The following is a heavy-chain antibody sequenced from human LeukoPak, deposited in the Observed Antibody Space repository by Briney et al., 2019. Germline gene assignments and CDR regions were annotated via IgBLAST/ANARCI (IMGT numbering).Heavy chain of an antibody. D-gene: IGHD1-1*01. J-gene: IGHJ6*03. CDR1: GFTFSSYS. Sequence: GGSLRLSCAASGFTFSSYSINWVRQAPGKGLEWVSYISSSSSSRYYADSVKGRFTISRDDARNSLYLQMGSLRAEDMAVYYCARRESVQLERRGYYYYYYYMDVWGKGTTVTISS. V-gene: IGHV3-48*01. CDR3: ARRESVQLERRGYYYYYYYMDV. CDR2: ISSSSSSR.